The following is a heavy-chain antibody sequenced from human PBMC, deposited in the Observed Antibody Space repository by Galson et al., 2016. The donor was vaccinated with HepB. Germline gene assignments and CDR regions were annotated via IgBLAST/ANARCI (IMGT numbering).Heavy chain of an antibody. CDR1: GFNFDDYA. CDR3: AGPGGNSAWDGIDFFYYGLDV. CDR2: ISGSGGST. V-gene: IGHV3-23*01. Sequence: SLRLSCAASGFNFDDYAMHWVRQAPGKGLEWVSAISGSGGSTYYADSVKGRFTISRDNSKNTLYLQMNSLRAEDTAVYYCAGPGGNSAWDGIDFFYYGLDVWGQGTTVTVSS. D-gene: IGHD6-19*01. J-gene: IGHJ6*02.